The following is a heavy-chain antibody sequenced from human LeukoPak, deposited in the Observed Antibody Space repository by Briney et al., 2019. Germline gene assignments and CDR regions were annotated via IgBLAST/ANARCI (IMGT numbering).Heavy chain of an antibody. J-gene: IGHJ4*02. CDR2: ISSSGSTI. V-gene: IGHV3-11*04. D-gene: IGHD3-22*01. CDR3: ARGDYYYDSRGYYYFDY. Sequence: GGSLRLSCAVSGFTVSSSYMSWVRQAPGKGLEWISYISSSGSTIYYADSVKGRFTISRDNAKNSLCLQMNSLRAEDTAVYYCARGDYYYDSRGYYYFDYWGQGTLVTVSS. CDR1: GFTVSSSY.